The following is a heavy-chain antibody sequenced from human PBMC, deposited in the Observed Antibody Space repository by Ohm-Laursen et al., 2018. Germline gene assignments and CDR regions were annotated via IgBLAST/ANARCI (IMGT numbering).Heavy chain of an antibody. CDR2: IKRKADGETT. Sequence: GSLRLSCAASGFTFSNAWTSWVRQAPGKGLEWVGRIKRKADGETTDYAAPVKDRLTISRDDSKTTLYLQMNSLKTEDTAVYYCARDSYGDYVIYYYYYGMDVWGQGTTVTVSS. CDR1: GFTFSNAW. CDR3: ARDSYGDYVIYYYYYGMDV. V-gene: IGHV3-15*01. J-gene: IGHJ6*02. D-gene: IGHD4-17*01.